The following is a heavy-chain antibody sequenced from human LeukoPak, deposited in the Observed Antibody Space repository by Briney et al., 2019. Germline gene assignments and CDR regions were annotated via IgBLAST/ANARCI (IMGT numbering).Heavy chain of an antibody. CDR1: GGSISSYY. V-gene: IGHV4-4*07. J-gene: IGHJ4*02. Sequence: SETLSLTCTVSGGSISSYYWSWIRQPAGKGLEWIGRIYTSGSTNYNLSLKSRVTMSVDTSKNQFSLKLSSVTAADTAVYYCARRSYYDSSGYYYGVLDYWGQGTLVTVSS. CDR2: IYTSGST. CDR3: ARRSYYDSSGYYYGVLDY. D-gene: IGHD3-22*01.